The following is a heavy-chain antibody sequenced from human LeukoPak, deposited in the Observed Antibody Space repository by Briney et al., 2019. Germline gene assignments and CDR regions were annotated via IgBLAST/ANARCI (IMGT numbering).Heavy chain of an antibody. CDR2: IWYDGGNE. V-gene: IGHV3-33*06. D-gene: IGHD2-15*01. Sequence: PGGSLRLSCAASGFTFSTYGIHWVRQAPGKGLEWVAVIWYDGGNENYGDSVKGRFTISRDNFKNIVYLQMNNLRVEDTAVYFCAKEPLDCSGGTCYYGAFDIWGQGAMVTVSS. CDR3: AKEPLDCSGGTCYYGAFDI. J-gene: IGHJ3*02. CDR1: GFTFSTYG.